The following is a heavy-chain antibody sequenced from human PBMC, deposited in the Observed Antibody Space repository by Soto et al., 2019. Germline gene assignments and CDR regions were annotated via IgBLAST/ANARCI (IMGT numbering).Heavy chain of an antibody. V-gene: IGHV3-30*18. CDR1: GFTFSIYG. CDR3: AKKPDGDWREQFDY. D-gene: IGHD2-21*02. Sequence: PGGSLRLSCAASGFTFSIYGMHWVRQAPGEGLEWVAVISYDGSNRYYADSVKGRFTISRDNSKNTLYLQMNSLRAEDTAIYYCAKKPDGDWREQFDYWGQGTLVTVSS. J-gene: IGHJ4*02. CDR2: ISYDGSNR.